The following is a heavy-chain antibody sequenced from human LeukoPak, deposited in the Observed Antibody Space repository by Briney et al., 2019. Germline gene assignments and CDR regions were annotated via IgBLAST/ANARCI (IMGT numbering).Heavy chain of an antibody. CDR1: GYTFANYG. V-gene: IGHV1-18*01. CDR2: ISGYNGKT. D-gene: IGHD5-18*01. CDR3: GRQVDTSMALPDY. J-gene: IGHJ4*02. Sequence: ASVKVSCKASGYTFANYGISWVRQAPRLGLEWMGWISGYNGKTNYAQKFQGRVTMTTDTSTRIAFMELRSLRSDDTAVYYCGRQVDTSMALPDYWGQGTLVTVSS.